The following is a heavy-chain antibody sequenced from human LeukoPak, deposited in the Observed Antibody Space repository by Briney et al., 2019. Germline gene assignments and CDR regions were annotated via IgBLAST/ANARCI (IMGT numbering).Heavy chain of an antibody. Sequence: ASVKVSCKASGYTFTSYYMHWVRQAPGQGLEWMGIINPSGGSTSYAQKFQGRVTMTRDTSTSTVYMELSSLRSEDTAVYYCAGSSLARLRSENNYFDYWGQGTLVTVSS. J-gene: IGHJ4*02. V-gene: IGHV1-46*01. CDR2: INPSGGST. CDR1: GYTFTSYY. CDR3: AGSSLARLRSENNYFDY. D-gene: IGHD3-3*01.